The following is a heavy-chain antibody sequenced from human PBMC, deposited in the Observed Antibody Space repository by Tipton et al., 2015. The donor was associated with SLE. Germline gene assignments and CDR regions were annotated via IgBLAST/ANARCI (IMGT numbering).Heavy chain of an antibody. Sequence: TLSLTCTVSGGSMSSSGYSWGWIRQPPRMGLEWIAPIYYSGGTYYNPSLKSRVTISVDMSKNQFFLNLSSVTAADTAVYYCAGPIRQDGFDIWGQGTMVTVSS. CDR3: AGPIRQDGFDI. CDR1: GGSMSSSGYS. D-gene: IGHD2-21*01. V-gene: IGHV4-39*07. CDR2: IYYSGGT. J-gene: IGHJ3*02.